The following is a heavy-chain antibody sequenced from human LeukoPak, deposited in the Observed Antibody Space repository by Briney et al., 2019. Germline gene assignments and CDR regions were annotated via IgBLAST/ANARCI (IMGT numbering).Heavy chain of an antibody. J-gene: IGHJ4*02. CDR3: ARDSAYYYDSSGTYYFDY. Sequence: PGGSLRLSCAASGFTFSSYAMSWVRQAPGKGLEWVSYISSSSSTIYYADSVKGRFTISRDNAKNSLYLQMNSLRDEDTAVYYCARDSAYYYDSSGTYYFDYWGQGTLVTVSS. V-gene: IGHV3-48*02. CDR1: GFTFSSYA. CDR2: ISSSSSTI. D-gene: IGHD3-22*01.